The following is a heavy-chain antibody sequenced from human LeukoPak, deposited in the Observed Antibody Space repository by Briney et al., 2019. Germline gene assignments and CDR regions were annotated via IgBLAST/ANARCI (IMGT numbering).Heavy chain of an antibody. D-gene: IGHD3-22*01. V-gene: IGHV3-21*01. Sequence: QSGGSLRLSCAASGFTFSSYSMNWVRQAPGKGLEWVSSISSSSSYIYYADSVKGRFTISRDNAKNSLYLQMNSLRAEDTAVYYCAKGGGYYDNSGYYGPGLVDYYGMDVWGQGTTVTVSS. CDR3: AKGGGYYDNSGYYGPGLVDYYGMDV. J-gene: IGHJ6*02. CDR1: GFTFSSYS. CDR2: ISSSSSYI.